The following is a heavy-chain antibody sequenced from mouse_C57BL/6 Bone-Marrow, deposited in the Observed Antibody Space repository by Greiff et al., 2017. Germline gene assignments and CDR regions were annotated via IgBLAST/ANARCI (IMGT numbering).Heavy chain of an antibody. V-gene: IGHV1-69*01. CDR1: GYTFTSYW. CDR3: AREGYDSWFAY. D-gene: IGHD2-4*01. CDR2: IDPSDSYT. Sequence: QVQLQQPGAELVMPGASVKLSCKASGYTFTSYWMHWVKQRPGQGLEWIGEIDPSDSYTNYNQKFKGKSTLTVDKSSSTAYMHLSSLPSEDSAVYYCAREGYDSWFAYWGQGTLVTVSA. J-gene: IGHJ3*01.